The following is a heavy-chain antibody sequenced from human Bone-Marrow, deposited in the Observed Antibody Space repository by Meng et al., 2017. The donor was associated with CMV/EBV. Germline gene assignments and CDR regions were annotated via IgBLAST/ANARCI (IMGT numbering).Heavy chain of an antibody. CDR2: INPDGSST. Sequence: GESLKISCKTSGFTFSSYWMHWVRQAPGKGLVWVSRINPDGSSTSYADSVEGRFTISRDNAKNTLYLQMNSLRAEDTAVYYCVRLNIVTPFDYWGQGTLVTVSS. D-gene: IGHD2-21*01. J-gene: IGHJ4*02. CDR3: VRLNIVTPFDY. V-gene: IGHV3-74*01. CDR1: GFTFSSYW.